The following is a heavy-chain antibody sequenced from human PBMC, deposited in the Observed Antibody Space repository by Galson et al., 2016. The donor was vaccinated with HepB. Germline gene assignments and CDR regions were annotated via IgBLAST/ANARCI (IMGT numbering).Heavy chain of an antibody. V-gene: IGHV3-33*08. CDR2: AWYDGSSE. J-gene: IGHJ4*02. CDR1: GFTFSTYG. Sequence: SLRLSCAASGFTFSTYGMNWVRQAPGKGLEWVALAWYDGSSEYYADSVKGRFTISRDNSKHTLYLQMNSLRPEETAVYYCARCVDTSMAPFDYWGQGTLLTVSS. D-gene: IGHD5-18*01. CDR3: ARCVDTSMAPFDY.